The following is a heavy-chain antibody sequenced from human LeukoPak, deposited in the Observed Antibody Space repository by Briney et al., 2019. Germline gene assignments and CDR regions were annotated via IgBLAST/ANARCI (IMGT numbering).Heavy chain of an antibody. CDR2: ISAYNGNT. D-gene: IGHD3-22*01. CDR1: GYTFTSYG. J-gene: IGHJ4*02. V-gene: IGHV1-18*01. Sequence: EASVKVSCKASGYTFTSYGISWVRQAPGQGLEWMGWISAYNGNTNYAQKLQGRVTMTTDASTSTAYMELRSLRSDDTAVYYCARADYYDSSGYYPFWGQGTLVTVSS. CDR3: ARADYYDSSGYYPF.